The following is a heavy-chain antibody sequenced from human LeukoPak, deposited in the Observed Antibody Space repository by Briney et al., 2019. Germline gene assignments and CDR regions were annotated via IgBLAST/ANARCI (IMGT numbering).Heavy chain of an antibody. Sequence: PSETLSLTCAVYGGSFIGYYWSWIRQPPGKGLEWIGEINHSGSTNYNPSLKSRVTISVDTSKNQFSLKLSSVTAADTAVYYCARGRVVVVAANNWFDPWGQGTLVTVSS. D-gene: IGHD2-15*01. CDR1: GGSFIGYY. J-gene: IGHJ5*02. CDR2: INHSGST. CDR3: ARGRVVVVAANNWFDP. V-gene: IGHV4-34*01.